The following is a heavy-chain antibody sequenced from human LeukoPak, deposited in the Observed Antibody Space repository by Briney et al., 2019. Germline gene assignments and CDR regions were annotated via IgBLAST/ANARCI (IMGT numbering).Heavy chain of an antibody. CDR1: GFTFSSYA. CDR3: AKAYSASPGGDFDY. D-gene: IGHD1-26*01. CDR2: ISGSGGST. V-gene: IGHV3-23*01. Sequence: PGGSLRLSCAASGFTFSSYAMSWVRQAPGKGLEWVSAISGSGGSTYYADSVKGRFTISRDNSKNTLYLQMNSLRADDTAVYYCAKAYSASPGGDFDYWGQGALVTVSS. J-gene: IGHJ4*02.